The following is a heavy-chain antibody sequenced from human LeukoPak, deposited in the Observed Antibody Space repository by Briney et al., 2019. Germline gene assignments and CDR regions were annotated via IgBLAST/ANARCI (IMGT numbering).Heavy chain of an antibody. J-gene: IGHJ4*02. Sequence: SETLSLTCTVSGGSISSSSYYWGWIRQPPGKGLEWIGSIYYSGSTYYNPSPKSRVTISVDTSKNQFSLNLSSVTAADTAVYYCATEIQNIAGRVYWGQGTLVTVSS. CDR1: GGSISSSSYY. D-gene: IGHD6-6*01. CDR2: IYYSGST. V-gene: IGHV4-39*01. CDR3: ATEIQNIAGRVY.